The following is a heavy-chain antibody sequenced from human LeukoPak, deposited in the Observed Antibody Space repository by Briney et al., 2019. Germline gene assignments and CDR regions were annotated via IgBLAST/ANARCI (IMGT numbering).Heavy chain of an antibody. D-gene: IGHD6-13*01. CDR2: INPNSGGT. Sequence: ASVKVSCKASGYTFTGYYMHWVRQAPGQGLEWMGWINPNSGGTNYAQKFRGRVTMTRDTSISTAYMELSRLRSDDTAVYYCARMGHGRYSSSWYVGSTTQDYGMDVWGQGTTVTVSS. CDR1: GYTFTGYY. J-gene: IGHJ6*02. V-gene: IGHV1-2*02. CDR3: ARMGHGRYSSSWYVGSTTQDYGMDV.